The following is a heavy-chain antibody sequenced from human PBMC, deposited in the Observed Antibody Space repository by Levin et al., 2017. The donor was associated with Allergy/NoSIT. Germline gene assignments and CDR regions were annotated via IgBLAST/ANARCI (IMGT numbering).Heavy chain of an antibody. CDR1: GDSINGYY. J-gene: IGHJ5*02. CDR3: ARDGRYCTSSSCYGWFDP. V-gene: IGHV4-4*07. D-gene: IGHD2-2*01. CDR2: IYTSGST. Sequence: SQTLSLTCTVSGDSINGYYWSWIRQPAGKGLEWIGHIYTSGSTNYNPSLQSRVTMSVDTSKNQFSLELSSVTAADTAVYYCARDGRYCTSSSCYGWFDPWGQGTLVTVSS.